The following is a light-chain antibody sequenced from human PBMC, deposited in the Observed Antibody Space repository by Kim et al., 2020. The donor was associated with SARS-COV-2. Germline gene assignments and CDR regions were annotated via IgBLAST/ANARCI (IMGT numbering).Light chain of an antibody. Sequence: VSPGERVPLSCRASQTVDSNLAWYQQKPGQAPRLLIYGASTRATDIPARFSGSGSGTEFTLIISSLQSEDFAVYYCQQYSRWPPYTFGQGTKLEI. CDR1: QTVDSN. V-gene: IGKV3-15*01. J-gene: IGKJ2*01. CDR2: GAS. CDR3: QQYSRWPPYT.